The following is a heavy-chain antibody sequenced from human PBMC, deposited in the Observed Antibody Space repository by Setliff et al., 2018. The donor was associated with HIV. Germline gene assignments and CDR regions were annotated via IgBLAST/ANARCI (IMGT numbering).Heavy chain of an antibody. J-gene: IGHJ5*02. V-gene: IGHV4-59*08. CDR3: ARNPIQIKRWSPGETWFDT. Sequence: PSETLSLTCTVSGGSISTYYWSWIRQPPGKGLEWIGYISYSGSTNYNPSLKSRVTLSVKTSKNQFSLKLNSVTSDDTAIYYCARNPIQIKRWSPGETWFDTWGQGTLVTVSS. CDR1: GGSISTYY. CDR2: ISYSGST. D-gene: IGHD7-27*01.